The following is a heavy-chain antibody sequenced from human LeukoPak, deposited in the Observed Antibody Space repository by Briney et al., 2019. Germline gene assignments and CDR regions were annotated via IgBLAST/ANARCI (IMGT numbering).Heavy chain of an antibody. J-gene: IGHJ4*02. D-gene: IGHD3-22*01. CDR3: AAALYYYDSSGYYPTDY. V-gene: IGHV1-24*01. CDR1: GYTLTELS. Sequence: ASVKVSCKVSGYTLTELSMQWVRQAPGKGLEWMGGFDPEDGETIYAQKFQGRVTMTEDTSTDTAYMELSSLRSEDTAVYYCAAALYYYDSSGYYPTDYWGQGTLVTVSS. CDR2: FDPEDGET.